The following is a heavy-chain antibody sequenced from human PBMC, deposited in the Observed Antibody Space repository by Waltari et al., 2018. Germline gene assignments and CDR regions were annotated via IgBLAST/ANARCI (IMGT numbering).Heavy chain of an antibody. D-gene: IGHD4-17*01. CDR1: GGSITSGDYY. Sequence: QVQLQESGPGLVKPSQTLSLTCTVSGGSITSGDYYWSWIRQPPGKGLEWIGYIYHSGTTYDNPSLKSRLTISIDTSKNQFSLRLNSVTAADTAVYYCATLTYGDRSFDIWGQGTMVSVSS. V-gene: IGHV4-30-4*01. CDR3: ATLTYGDRSFDI. CDR2: IYHSGTT. J-gene: IGHJ3*02.